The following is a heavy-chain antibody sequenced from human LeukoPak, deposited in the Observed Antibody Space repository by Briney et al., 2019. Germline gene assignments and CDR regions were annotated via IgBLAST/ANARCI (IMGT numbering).Heavy chain of an antibody. V-gene: IGHV3-48*03. CDR2: ISSGGGTI. CDR3: AKHEGTTGISLWAEYDAFDI. D-gene: IGHD1-1*01. J-gene: IGHJ3*02. Sequence: GGSLRLSCAASGFTFSNYEMNWVRQAPGKGLEWVSYISSGGGTIYYADSVKGRFTTSRDNARNSLYLQMNSLRAEDTAVYYCAKHEGTTGISLWAEYDAFDIWGQGTMVTVSS. CDR1: GFTFSNYE.